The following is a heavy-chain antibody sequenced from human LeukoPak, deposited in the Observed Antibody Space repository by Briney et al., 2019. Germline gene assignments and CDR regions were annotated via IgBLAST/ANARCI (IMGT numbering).Heavy chain of an antibody. Sequence: SETLSLTCTVSGGSISGFYWSWIRQPPGKGLEWIGYIHYSGSTNYNPSLKSRVIISLDMSKNQFSLRLSSVTAADTAVYYCARHARKRLTSNWDFWGQGTLVTVSS. D-gene: IGHD2-21*02. J-gene: IGHJ4*02. CDR2: IHYSGST. CDR1: GGSISGFY. V-gene: IGHV4-59*08. CDR3: ARHARKRLTSNWDF.